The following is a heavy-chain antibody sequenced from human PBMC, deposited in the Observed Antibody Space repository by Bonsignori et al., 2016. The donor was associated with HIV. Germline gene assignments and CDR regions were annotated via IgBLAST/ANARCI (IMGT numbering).Heavy chain of an antibody. Sequence: EVQLVESGGGLVKPGGSLRLSCAASGFTFNNAWMSWVRQAPGKGLEWVGRIKSKINGGTADYAAPVKGRFTISRDDSNNTLFLQMDSLKTEDTAVYYCTTDWGTMIVSKWLDPWGQGTLVTVSA. J-gene: IGHJ5*02. V-gene: IGHV3-15*01. CDR3: TTDWGTMIVSKWLDP. CDR1: GFTFNNAW. CDR2: IKSKINGGTA. D-gene: IGHD3-22*01.